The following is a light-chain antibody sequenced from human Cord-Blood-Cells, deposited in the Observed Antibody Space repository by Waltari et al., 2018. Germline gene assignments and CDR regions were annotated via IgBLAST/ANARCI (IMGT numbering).Light chain of an antibody. CDR1: SLRSYY. V-gene: IGLV3-19*01. CDR2: GKN. J-gene: IGLJ2*01. Sequence: SSELTQDPAVSVALGQTVRITCQGDSLRSYYASWYQQKPGQGPVLGIYGKNHPPSGIPDRFAGSSSGNTASLTITGAQAEDEADYYCNSRDSSGNHLVFGGGTKLTVL. CDR3: NSRDSSGNHLV.